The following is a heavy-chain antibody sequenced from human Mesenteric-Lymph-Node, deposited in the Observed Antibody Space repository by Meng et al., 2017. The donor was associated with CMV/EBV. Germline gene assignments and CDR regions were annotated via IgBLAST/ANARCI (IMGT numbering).Heavy chain of an antibody. D-gene: IGHD5-24*01. J-gene: IGHJ4*02. Sequence: LSLTCAASGFTFSSYWMHWVRQAPGKGLVWVSCINLDGSSTTYADSVKGRFTISRDNVKNTLYLQMNSLRAEDRAVYYCARGSMATPDYWGQGTLVTVSS. CDR1: GFTFSSYW. V-gene: IGHV3-74*01. CDR3: ARGSMATPDY. CDR2: INLDGSST.